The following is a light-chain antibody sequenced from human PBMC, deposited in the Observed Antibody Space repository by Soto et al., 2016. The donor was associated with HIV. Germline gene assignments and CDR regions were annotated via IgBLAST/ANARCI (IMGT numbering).Light chain of an antibody. Sequence: DIQMTQSPSAMSASVGDRVTITCRASQGISSYLVWFQQKPGKAPKRLIYAASTLQSGVPSRFSGSGSGTEFTLTINSLQPEDFATYYCVQHNSYLRTFGQGTTVEIK. J-gene: IGKJ1*01. V-gene: IGKV1-17*03. CDR2: AAS. CDR3: VQHNSYLRT. CDR1: QGISSY.